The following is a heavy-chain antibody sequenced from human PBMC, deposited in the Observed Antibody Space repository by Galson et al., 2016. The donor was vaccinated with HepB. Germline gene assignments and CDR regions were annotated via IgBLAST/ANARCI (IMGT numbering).Heavy chain of an antibody. Sequence: SLRLSCAASGFTFSSYAMTWVRQAPGKGLEWVSGITTSGDRTLSADSVKGRFTVSRDNSKNTLFLQMSGLRVEDTALYFCARDPAFGALDYWGQGALVTVSS. J-gene: IGHJ4*02. CDR3: ARDPAFGALDY. CDR2: ITTSGDRT. CDR1: GFTFSSYA. D-gene: IGHD3-10*01. V-gene: IGHV3-23*01.